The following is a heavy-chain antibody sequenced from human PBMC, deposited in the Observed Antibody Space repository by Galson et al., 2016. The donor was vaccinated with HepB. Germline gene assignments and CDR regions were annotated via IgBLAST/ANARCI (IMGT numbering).Heavy chain of an antibody. CDR1: GFTFSSYA. D-gene: IGHD3-16*01. J-gene: IGHJ5*02. CDR2: ISGSGDKT. CDR3: AKERGTYARYNWFDA. Sequence: SLRLSCAASGFTFSSYAMSWVRQAPGKGLEWVSAISGSGDKTFYADSVKGRFTISRDNSRNTLYLQMNSLTADDTALYYCAKERGTYARYNWFDAWGQGTLVTVSS. V-gene: IGHV3-23*01.